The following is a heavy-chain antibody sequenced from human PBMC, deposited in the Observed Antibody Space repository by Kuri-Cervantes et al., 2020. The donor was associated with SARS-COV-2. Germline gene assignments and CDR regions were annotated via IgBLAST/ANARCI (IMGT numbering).Heavy chain of an antibody. CDR1: GFTFSSYS. D-gene: IGHD1-20*01. V-gene: IGHV3-23*01. CDR2: ISGSGGST. Sequence: GGSLRLSSAASGFTFSSYSMNWVRQAPGKGLEWVSAISGSGGSTYYADSVKGRFTISRDNSKNTLYLLMNRLRAEDTAVYYCASPHLLTGTTGYWGQGTLVTVSS. J-gene: IGHJ4*02. CDR3: ASPHLLTGTTGY.